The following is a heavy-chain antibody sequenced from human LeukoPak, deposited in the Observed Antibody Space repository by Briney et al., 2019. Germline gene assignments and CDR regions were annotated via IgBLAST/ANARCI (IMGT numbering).Heavy chain of an antibody. J-gene: IGHJ3*02. Sequence: SETLSLTCTVSGASISGHYLTWLRQPPGKGLEWIGYISHIGSTNYNPSLKSRVTMSVDTSKNQFSLKLTSVTAADTAVYYCARDRISINALDMWGQGTMVTVSS. V-gene: IGHV4-59*11. CDR2: ISHIGST. CDR3: ARDRISINALDM. CDR1: GASISGHY. D-gene: IGHD1-14*01.